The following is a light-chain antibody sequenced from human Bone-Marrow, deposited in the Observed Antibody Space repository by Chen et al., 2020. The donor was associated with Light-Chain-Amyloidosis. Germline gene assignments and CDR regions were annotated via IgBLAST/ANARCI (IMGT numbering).Light chain of an antibody. V-gene: IGLV3-25*03. CDR1: DLPTKY. CDR3: QSADSSGTYEVI. Sequence: SYELTQPPSVSVSPGQTARITCSGDDLPTKYAYWYQQKPGQDPVLVIHRDTERPSGISERFSGSSSGTTATLTISGVQAEDEAYYHYQSADSSGTYEVIFGGGTKLTVL. J-gene: IGLJ2*01. CDR2: RDT.